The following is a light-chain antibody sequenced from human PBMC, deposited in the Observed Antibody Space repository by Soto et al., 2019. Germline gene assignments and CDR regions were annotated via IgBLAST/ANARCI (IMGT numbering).Light chain of an antibody. Sequence: DIPMTQSPSTLSASVGDRVTITCRASQSISTWLAWYQQKPGKAPNLLIYDASNLESGVPSRFSGSGSGTEFSLTISSLEPDDFATYYCQQYNNYLWTFGQGTKVEVK. J-gene: IGKJ1*01. CDR3: QQYNNYLWT. CDR1: QSISTW. CDR2: DAS. V-gene: IGKV1-5*01.